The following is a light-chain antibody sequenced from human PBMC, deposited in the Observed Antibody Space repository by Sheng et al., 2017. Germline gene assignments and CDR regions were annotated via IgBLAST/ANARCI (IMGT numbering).Light chain of an antibody. J-gene: IGLJ3*02. V-gene: IGLV3-27*01. CDR3: FSASDNGLWV. CDR2: KDS. Sequence: SDELTQPFSVSVSPGQTARITCSGHVLAKKYARWFQQKPGQAPVLVIYKDSERPSGIPERFSGSSSDTTITLTITEAQFEDEAEYYCFSASDNGLWVFGGGTKLTVL. CDR1: VLAKKY.